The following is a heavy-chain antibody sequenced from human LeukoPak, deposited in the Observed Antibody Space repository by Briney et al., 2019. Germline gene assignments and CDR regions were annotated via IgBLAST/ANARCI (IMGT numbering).Heavy chain of an antibody. J-gene: IGHJ5*02. D-gene: IGHD2-15*01. CDR1: GGSITSSGSY. CDR3: ARQPNIVVVDNWFDP. CDR2: IYYGGSA. Sequence: SDTLSLTCTVSGGSITSSGSYWGWIRQPPGKGLEWIGNIYYGGSAYYNPSLKSRVTISVDTSKNQFSLKLSSVTAADTAVYYCARQPNIVVVDNWFDPWGQGTLVAVSS. V-gene: IGHV4-39*07.